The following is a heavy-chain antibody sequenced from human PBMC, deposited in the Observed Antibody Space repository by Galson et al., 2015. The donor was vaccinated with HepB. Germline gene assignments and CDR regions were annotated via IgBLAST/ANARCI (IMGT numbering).Heavy chain of an antibody. J-gene: IGHJ4*02. V-gene: IGHV3-7*04. D-gene: IGHD5-12*01. CDR2: IEQDGSER. CDR3: ARATATIDY. CDR1: GFTFNWYW. Sequence: SLRLSCAASGFTFNWYWMTWVRQAPGKGLEWVANIEQDGSERYYVDSVKGRFTISRDNAKNSLYLLMNSLTAEDTAVYYCARATATIDYWGQGTLVTVSS.